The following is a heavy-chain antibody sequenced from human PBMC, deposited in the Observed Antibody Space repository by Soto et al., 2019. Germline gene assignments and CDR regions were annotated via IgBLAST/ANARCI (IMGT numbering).Heavy chain of an antibody. Sequence: GGSLRLSCAASGFTFSSYWMHWVRQAPGKGLVWVSRINSDGSSTSYADSVKGRFTISRDNAKNTLYLQMNSLRAEDTAVYYCAKPLDYYYDSSGYGMDVWGQGTTVTVSS. CDR2: INSDGSST. J-gene: IGHJ6*02. CDR3: AKPLDYYYDSSGYGMDV. D-gene: IGHD3-22*01. CDR1: GFTFSSYW. V-gene: IGHV3-74*01.